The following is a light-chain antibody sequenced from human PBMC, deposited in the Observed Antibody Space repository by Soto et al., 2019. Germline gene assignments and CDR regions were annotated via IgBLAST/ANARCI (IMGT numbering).Light chain of an antibody. CDR2: GAS. CDR3: LQRNNFPRT. J-gene: IGKJ1*01. V-gene: IGKV1-17*02. CDR1: QGIRID. Sequence: DIQMTQSPSSLSASVGGRVTITCRASQGIRIDLGWFQQRPGKAPKRLIYGASSLQSGVPSRFSGSGYGTEFTLTISNLQPEDFATYYCLQRNNFPRTFGQGTKVDIK.